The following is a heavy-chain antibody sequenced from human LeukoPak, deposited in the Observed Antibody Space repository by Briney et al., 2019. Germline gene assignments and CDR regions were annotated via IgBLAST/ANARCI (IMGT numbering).Heavy chain of an antibody. J-gene: IGHJ4*02. CDR2: ISYDGSNK. CDR3: AREADTAIDY. CDR1: GFTFSSYA. D-gene: IGHD5-18*01. Sequence: GRSLRLPCAASGFTFSSYAMHWVRQAPGKGLEWVAVISYDGSNKYYADSVKGRFTISRDNSKNTLYLQMNSLRAEDTAVYYCAREADTAIDYWGQGTLVTVSS. V-gene: IGHV3-30-3*01.